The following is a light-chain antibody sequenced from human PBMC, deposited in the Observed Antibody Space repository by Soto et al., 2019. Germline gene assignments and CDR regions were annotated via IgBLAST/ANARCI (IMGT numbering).Light chain of an antibody. CDR1: SSDVGSYNL. J-gene: IGLJ2*01. V-gene: IGLV2-23*01. CDR3: CSYAGSSSVV. CDR2: EGS. Sequence: QSVLTQPASVSGSPGQSITISCTGTSSDVGSYNLVSWYQQHPGKAPKLMIYEGSKRPSGVSNRFSGSKSGNTASQTISGVQAEDEADYYCCSYAGSSSVVFGGGTKLTVL.